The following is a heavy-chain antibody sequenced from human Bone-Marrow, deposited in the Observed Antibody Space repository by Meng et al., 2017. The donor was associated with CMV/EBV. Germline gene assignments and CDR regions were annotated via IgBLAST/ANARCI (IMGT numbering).Heavy chain of an antibody. V-gene: IGHV3-66*02. Sequence: GGSLRLSCAALGFTVSSNYMSWVRQAPGKGLEWVSVIYSGGSTYYTDSVKGRFTISRDNSKNTLYLQMNSLRAEDTAVYYCARERSSTGMDWGQGTLVTVSS. CDR2: IYSGGST. CDR3: ARERSSTGMD. D-gene: IGHD6-13*01. CDR1: GFTVSSNY. J-gene: IGHJ4*02.